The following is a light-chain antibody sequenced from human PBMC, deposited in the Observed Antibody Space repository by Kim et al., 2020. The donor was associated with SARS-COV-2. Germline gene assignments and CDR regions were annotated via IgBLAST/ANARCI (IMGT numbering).Light chain of an antibody. Sequence: SYELTQPPSLSVSPGQTASITCSGDKLENKYVCWYQQKPGQSPILVIYQDNKRPSGIPERFSGSNSGNTATLTISGTQAMDEADYYCQAWDTNTARAVFGGGTQLTVL. CDR2: QDN. J-gene: IGLJ2*01. CDR1: KLENKY. CDR3: QAWDTNTARAV. V-gene: IGLV3-1*01.